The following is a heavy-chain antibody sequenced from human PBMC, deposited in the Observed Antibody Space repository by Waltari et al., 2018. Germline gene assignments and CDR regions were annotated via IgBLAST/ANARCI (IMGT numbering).Heavy chain of an antibody. V-gene: IGHV4-34*02. CDR1: GGSFSGYY. CDR2: INRSGSA. J-gene: IGHJ4*02. Sequence: QVQLQQWGAGLLKPSETLSLTCAVYGGSFSGYYWGWIRQPPGQGLEWIGEINRSGSANYNPSLKSRVTISVDTSNNQFSLKVTSVTAADTAVYYCARGRAYGQSDYWGQGTLVTVSS. D-gene: IGHD4-17*01. CDR3: ARGRAYGQSDY.